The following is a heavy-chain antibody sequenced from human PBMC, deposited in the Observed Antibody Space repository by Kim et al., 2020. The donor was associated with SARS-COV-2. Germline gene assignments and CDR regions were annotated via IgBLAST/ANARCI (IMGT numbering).Heavy chain of an antibody. CDR1: GYTFTSYA. CDR2: INTNTGNP. J-gene: IGHJ4*02. V-gene: IGHV7-4-1*02. Sequence: ASVKVSCKSSGYTFTSYAMNWVRQAPGQGLEWMGWINTNTGNPTYAQGFTGRFVFSLDTSVSTAYLQISSIMAEDTAVDYCARGGYDSSGYSAYWGQGTLVTVSS. D-gene: IGHD3-22*01. CDR3: ARGGYDSSGYSAY.